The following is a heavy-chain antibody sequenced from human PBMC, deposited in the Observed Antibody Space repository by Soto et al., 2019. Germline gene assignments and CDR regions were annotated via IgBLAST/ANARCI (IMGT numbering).Heavy chain of an antibody. V-gene: IGHV2-5*02. Sequence: QITLKESGPPLVKPTQTLTLTCTFSGFSLSTSGVGVGWIRQPPGKALEWLALIYWDDDKRYSPSLKSRLTIXXAXSXTQVVLTMTNMDPVDTATYYCAHSLYGPYYYYGMDVWGQGTTVTVSS. CDR2: IYWDDDK. D-gene: IGHD4-17*01. J-gene: IGHJ6*02. CDR1: GFSLSTSGVG. CDR3: AHSLYGPYYYYGMDV.